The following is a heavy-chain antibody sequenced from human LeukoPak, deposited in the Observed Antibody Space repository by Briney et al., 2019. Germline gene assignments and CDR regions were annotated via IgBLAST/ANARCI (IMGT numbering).Heavy chain of an antibody. CDR1: GDSISNYC. CDR3: AGAAIYYYDSSGPFDY. CDR2: IYYSGTP. J-gene: IGHJ4*02. V-gene: IGHV4-59*01. D-gene: IGHD3-22*01. Sequence: SETLPLTCSVSGDSISNYCWSWIRQPPGKGPEWIGFIYYSGTPTYNPSLRSRVTISVDTSKNQFSLKLSSVTAADTAVYYCAGAAIYYYDSSGPFDYWGQGTLVTVSS.